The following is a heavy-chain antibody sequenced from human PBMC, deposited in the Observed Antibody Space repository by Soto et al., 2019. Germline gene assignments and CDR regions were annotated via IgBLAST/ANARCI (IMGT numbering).Heavy chain of an antibody. J-gene: IGHJ4*02. Sequence: GGSLRLSCAASGFTFSSYAMHWVRQAPGKGLEYVSAISSNGGSTYYANSVKGRFTISRDNSKNTLYLQMGSLRAEDMAVYYCAKGMEYSSSSGGSDYWGQGTLVTSPQ. CDR1: GFTFSSYA. CDR2: ISSNGGST. CDR3: AKGMEYSSSSGGSDY. D-gene: IGHD6-6*01. V-gene: IGHV3-64*01.